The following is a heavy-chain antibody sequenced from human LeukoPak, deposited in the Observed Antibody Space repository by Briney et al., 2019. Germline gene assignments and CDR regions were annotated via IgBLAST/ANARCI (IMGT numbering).Heavy chain of an antibody. V-gene: IGHV3-11*01. J-gene: IGHJ4*02. Sequence: YYADSVKGRFTVFRDNAKNSLYLQMNSLRAEDTAVYFCARDPEYGDNWGQGTLVSVSS. CDR3: ARDPEYGDN. D-gene: IGHD1-14*01.